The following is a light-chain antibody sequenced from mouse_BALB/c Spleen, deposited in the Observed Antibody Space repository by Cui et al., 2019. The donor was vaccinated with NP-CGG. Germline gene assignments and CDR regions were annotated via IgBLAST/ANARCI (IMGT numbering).Light chain of an antibody. J-gene: IGLJ1*01. Sequence: QVVATEDSAPTTSPGETVTLTCRSSTGAVTISNYANWVQEKPDHFFTGLIGGTNNRVPGVPARFSGSLIGDKAALTITGAQTEDDAIYFCALWYSNHWVFGGGTKLTVL. V-gene: IGLV1*01. CDR1: TGAVTISNY. CDR3: ALWYSNHWV. CDR2: GTN.